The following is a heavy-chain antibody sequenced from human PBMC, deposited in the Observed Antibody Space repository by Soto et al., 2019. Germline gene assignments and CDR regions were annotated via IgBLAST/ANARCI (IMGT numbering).Heavy chain of an antibody. Sequence: RLSCAASGFTLSAYWMRWVRQAPGRGLEWVSRLSSDGFGTAYADSVKGRFHISRDNARNTLFLQMNGLRAEDTAVYYCARDLGGQEYWGRRTLVTVSS. V-gene: IGHV3-74*03. CDR2: LSSDGFGT. CDR1: GFTLSAYW. CDR3: ARDLGGQEY. J-gene: IGHJ4*02. D-gene: IGHD3-16*01.